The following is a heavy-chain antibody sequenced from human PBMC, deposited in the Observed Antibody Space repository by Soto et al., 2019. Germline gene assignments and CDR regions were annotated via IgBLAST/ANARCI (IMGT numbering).Heavy chain of an antibody. J-gene: IGHJ5*02. Sequence: SQTLSLTCAISGESVSSNTASWSWIRQSPSRGLEWLGRTYFRSKWYNDYAVSVKSRIIINPDTSNNQFSLQLNSVTPEDTAVYFCAKGDNLGPKTGYAFDPWGQGIMVTVSS. V-gene: IGHV6-1*01. CDR2: TYFRSKWYN. CDR1: GESVSSNTAS. D-gene: IGHD5-12*01. CDR3: AKGDNLGPKTGYAFDP.